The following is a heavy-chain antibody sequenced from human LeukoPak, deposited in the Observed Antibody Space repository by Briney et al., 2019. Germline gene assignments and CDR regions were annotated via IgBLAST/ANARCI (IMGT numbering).Heavy chain of an antibody. D-gene: IGHD5-12*01. CDR3: ASTSGYGHYYYGMDV. CDR1: GGTFSSYA. Sequence: GASVKVSCKASGGTFSSYAISLVRQAPGQGLEWMGRIIPILGIANYAQKFQGRVTITADKSTSTAYMELSSLRSEDTAVYYCASTSGYGHYYYGMDVWGQGTTVTVPS. V-gene: IGHV1-69*04. CDR2: IIPILGIA. J-gene: IGHJ6*02.